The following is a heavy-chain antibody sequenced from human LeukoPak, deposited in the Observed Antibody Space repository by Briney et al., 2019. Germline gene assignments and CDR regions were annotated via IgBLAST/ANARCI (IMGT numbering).Heavy chain of an antibody. J-gene: IGHJ4*02. CDR3: ASLSGVPEY. Sequence: VGSLRLSCAASGFTFTTYRMNWVRQAPGQGVEWLGSIKEDRSVRYYVDSVKGRFTISRDNAKNSLSLQVNVLRVEDTAVFYSASLSGVPEYWGQGTLVSVSS. CDR1: GFTFTTYR. D-gene: IGHD7-27*01. CDR2: IKEDRSVR. V-gene: IGHV3-7*01.